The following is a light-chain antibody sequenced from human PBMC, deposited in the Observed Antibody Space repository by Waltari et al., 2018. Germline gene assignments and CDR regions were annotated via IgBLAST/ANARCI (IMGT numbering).Light chain of an antibody. Sequence: QSALTQPASVSGSPGQSITISCTGTTSDIGYYKYVSWYQQHPGKAPKLIIYDVSHRPSGVSCHFSGSKSGNTASLTISGLRAEDEADYHCSSYSISSNYFVFGTGTTVTVL. CDR3: SSYSISSNYFV. V-gene: IGLV2-14*03. CDR1: TSDIGYYKY. CDR2: DVS. J-gene: IGLJ1*01.